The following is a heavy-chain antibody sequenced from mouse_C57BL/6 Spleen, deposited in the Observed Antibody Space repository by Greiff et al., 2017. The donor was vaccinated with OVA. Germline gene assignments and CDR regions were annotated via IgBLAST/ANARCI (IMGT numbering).Heavy chain of an antibody. J-gene: IGHJ3*01. CDR1: GYTFTSYW. CDR2: IDPSDSYT. V-gene: IGHV1-69*01. Sequence: QVQLQQPGAELVMPGASVKLSCKASGYTFTSYWMHWVKQRPGQGLEWIGEIDPSDSYTNYNQKFKGKSTLTVDKSSSTAYMQLSSLTSDDSAVYYCAREGFFAYWGQGTLVTVSA. CDR3: AREGFFAY.